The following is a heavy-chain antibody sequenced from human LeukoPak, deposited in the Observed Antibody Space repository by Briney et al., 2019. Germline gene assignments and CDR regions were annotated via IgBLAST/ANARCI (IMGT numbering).Heavy chain of an antibody. V-gene: IGHV1-18*01. J-gene: IGHJ5*02. D-gene: IGHD6-13*01. CDR1: GYTFTSYG. CDR2: ISAYNGNT. CDR3: ASGLRQQLVGSWFDP. Sequence: GASVKVSCKASGYTFTSYGISWVRQAPGQGLEWMGWISAYNGNTNYAQKLQGRVTMTTDTSTSTAYMELRSLRSDDTAVYYCASGLRQQLVGSWFDPWGQGTLVTVSS.